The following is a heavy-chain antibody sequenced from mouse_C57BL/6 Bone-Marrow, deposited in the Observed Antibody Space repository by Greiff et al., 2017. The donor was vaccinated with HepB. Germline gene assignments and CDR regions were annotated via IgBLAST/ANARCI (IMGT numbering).Heavy chain of an antibody. CDR2: IYPGDGDT. D-gene: IGHD1-1*01. V-gene: IGHV1-80*01. J-gene: IGHJ2*01. CDR1: GYAFSSYW. Sequence: QVQLQQSGAELVKPGASVKISCKASGYAFSSYWMNWVKQRPGKGLEWIGQIYPGDGDTNYNGKFKGKATLTADKSSSTAYMQLSSLTSEDSAVYFCAKLITTVVATGDYWGQGTTLTVSS. CDR3: AKLITTVVATGDY.